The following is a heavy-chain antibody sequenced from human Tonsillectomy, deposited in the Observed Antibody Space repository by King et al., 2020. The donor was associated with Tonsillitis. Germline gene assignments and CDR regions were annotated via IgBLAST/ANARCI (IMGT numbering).Heavy chain of an antibody. D-gene: IGHD1-14*01. CDR3: ARHRTRDYYYYGMDV. CDR2: IKQDGSEK. J-gene: IGHJ6*02. V-gene: IGHV3-7*01. CDR1: GFTFRNYW. Sequence: QLVQSGGGLVQPGGSLRLSCAASGFTFRNYWMSWVRQAPGKGLEWVANIKQDGSEKYYVDSVKGRFTISRDNAKNSLYLQMDSLRAEDTAVYYCARHRTRDYYYYGMDVWGQGTTVTVSS.